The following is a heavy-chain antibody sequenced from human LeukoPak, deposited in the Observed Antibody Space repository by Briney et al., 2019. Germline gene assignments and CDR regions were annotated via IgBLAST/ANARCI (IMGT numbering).Heavy chain of an antibody. Sequence: ASVKVSCKASGYTFTGYYMHWVRQAPGRGLEWMGRINPNSGGTNYAQKFQGRVTMTRDTSISTAYMELSRLRSDDTAVYYCARGFIRYCSGGSCYRSGSGMDVWGQGTTVTVSS. CDR3: ARGFIRYCSGGSCYRSGSGMDV. CDR2: INPNSGGT. D-gene: IGHD2-15*01. J-gene: IGHJ6*02. CDR1: GYTFTGYY. V-gene: IGHV1-2*06.